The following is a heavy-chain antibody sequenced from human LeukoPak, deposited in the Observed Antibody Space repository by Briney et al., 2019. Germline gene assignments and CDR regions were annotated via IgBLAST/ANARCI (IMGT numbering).Heavy chain of an antibody. J-gene: IGHJ4*02. CDR3: ASGEDSSLDY. V-gene: IGHV3-30-3*01. D-gene: IGHD3-22*01. Sequence: GGSLRLSCAASGFTFSSYAMHWVRQAPGKGLEWVAVISYDGSNKYYADSVKGRFTISRDNAKNSLYLQMNSLRDEDTAVYYCASGEDSSLDYWGQGTLATVSS. CDR1: GFTFSSYA. CDR2: ISYDGSNK.